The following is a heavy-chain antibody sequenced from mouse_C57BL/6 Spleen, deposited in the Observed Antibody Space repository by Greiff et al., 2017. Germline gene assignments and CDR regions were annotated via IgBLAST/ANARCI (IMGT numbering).Heavy chain of an antibody. J-gene: IGHJ2*01. V-gene: IGHV1-42*01. CDR3: ARARRANWDPY. Sequence: VQLQQSGPELVKPGASVKISCKASGYSFTGYYMNWVKQSPEKSLEWIGEINPSTGGTTYNQKFKAKATLTVDKSSSTAYMQLKSLTSEDSAVYYCARARRANWDPYWGQGTTLTVSS. CDR1: GYSFTGYY. D-gene: IGHD4-1*01. CDR2: INPSTGGT.